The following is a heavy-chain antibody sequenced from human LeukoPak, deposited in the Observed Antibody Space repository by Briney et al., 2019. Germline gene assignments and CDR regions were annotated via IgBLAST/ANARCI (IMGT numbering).Heavy chain of an antibody. V-gene: IGHV1-2*02. CDR1: GYTFTGYY. Sequence: ASVKVSCKASGYTFTGYYIHWVRQAPGQGLEWMGWINPNSGGTNYAQKFQGRVTMTRDTSISTAYMELSRLRSDDTAVYYCARDERDSSGWYSNDAFDIWGQGTMVTVSS. CDR3: ARDERDSSGWYSNDAFDI. D-gene: IGHD6-19*01. J-gene: IGHJ3*02. CDR2: INPNSGGT.